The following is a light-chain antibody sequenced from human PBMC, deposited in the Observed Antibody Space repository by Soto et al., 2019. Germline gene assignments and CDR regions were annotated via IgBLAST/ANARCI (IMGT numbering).Light chain of an antibody. J-gene: IGKJ1*01. CDR2: GAS. Sequence: EIVMTQSPATLSVSPGERATLSCRASQSVRSNLAWYRQKPGQAPRLLIYGASIRATGIPDRFSGSGSGTDFTLTISGLEPEDFAVYYCQQYGSSPSTFGQGTKVHIK. CDR1: QSVRSN. V-gene: IGKV3-20*01. CDR3: QQYGSSPST.